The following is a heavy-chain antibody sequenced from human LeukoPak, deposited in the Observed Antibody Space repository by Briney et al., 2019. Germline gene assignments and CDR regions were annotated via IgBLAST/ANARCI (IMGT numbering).Heavy chain of an antibody. V-gene: IGHV5-51*01. CDR3: ARHRVVGATRDFDY. CDR1: GYSFTNYW. J-gene: IGHJ4*02. D-gene: IGHD1-26*01. Sequence: GESLKISCMGSGYSFTNYWIGWVRQMPGKGLDWMGIIYPGDSDTRYSPSFQGQVTISADKSISTAYLQWSSLKASDTAMYYCARHRVVGATRDFDYWGQGTLVTVSS. CDR2: IYPGDSDT.